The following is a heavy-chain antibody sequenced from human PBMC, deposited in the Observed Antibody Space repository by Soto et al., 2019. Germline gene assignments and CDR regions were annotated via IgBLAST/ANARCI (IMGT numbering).Heavy chain of an antibody. Sequence: SETLSLTCTVSGAFISSYYWSWIRQPPGKGLESIGYIYYSGSTSYNPSLKSRVTISVDTSKNQFSLKLNSVTAADTAVYYCARFGHSNYGGDAFDIWGQGTVVTVSS. D-gene: IGHD4-4*01. CDR3: ARFGHSNYGGDAFDI. J-gene: IGHJ3*02. CDR2: IYYSGST. CDR1: GAFISSYY. V-gene: IGHV4-59*01.